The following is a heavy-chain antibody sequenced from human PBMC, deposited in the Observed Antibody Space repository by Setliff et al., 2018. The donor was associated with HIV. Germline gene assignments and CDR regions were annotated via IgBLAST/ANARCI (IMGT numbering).Heavy chain of an antibody. D-gene: IGHD3-9*01. J-gene: IGHJ4*02. CDR1: GDTFSSYA. CDR3: ERTYYDSLTGYYSTFGY. Sequence: SVKVSCKASGDTFSSYAISWVRQAPGQGLEWVGGSIPLFGTTNYAQKFQGRVRFIADKYTSTDYMELSSLRSEDTAVYYCERTYYDSLTGYYSTFGYRGQGTLVTVSS. V-gene: IGHV1-69*06. CDR2: SIPLFGTT.